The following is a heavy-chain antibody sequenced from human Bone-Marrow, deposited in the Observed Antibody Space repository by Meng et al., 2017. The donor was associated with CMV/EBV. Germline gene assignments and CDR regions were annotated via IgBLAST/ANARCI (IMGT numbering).Heavy chain of an antibody. CDR2: IIPIFGTA. J-gene: IGHJ4*02. D-gene: IGHD6-13*01. CDR3: AREGRAAAVNPFDY. CDR1: GGTFSSYA. Sequence: SVKVSCKASGGTFSSYAISWVRQAPGQGLEWMGGIIPIFGTANYAQKFQGRVTITTDESTSTACMELSSLRSEDTAVYYCAREGRAAAVNPFDYWGQGTRVTVSS. V-gene: IGHV1-69*05.